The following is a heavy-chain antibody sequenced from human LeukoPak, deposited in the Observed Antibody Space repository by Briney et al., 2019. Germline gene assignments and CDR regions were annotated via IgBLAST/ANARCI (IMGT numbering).Heavy chain of an antibody. CDR3: ARGFRSSSGYYDSRTYNSDY. J-gene: IGHJ4*02. V-gene: IGHV4-38-2*01. D-gene: IGHD3-22*01. CDR2: VHHSGST. Sequence: SETLSLTCDVSGYSISSRYYWGWIRQPPEKGLEWIGSVHHSGSTYYNPSLKSRVTLSIDPSRNQLSLKLSSVTAADTAVYYCARGFRSSSGYYDSRTYNSDYWGQGTLVTVSS. CDR1: GYSISSRYY.